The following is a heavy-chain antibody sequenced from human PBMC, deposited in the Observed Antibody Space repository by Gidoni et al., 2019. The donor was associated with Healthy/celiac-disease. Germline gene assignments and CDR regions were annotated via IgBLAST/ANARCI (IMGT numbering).Heavy chain of an antibody. CDR2: IYSGGST. J-gene: IGHJ6*02. V-gene: IGHV3-66*02. CDR1: GFTVSSSY. CDR3: AREGARDEQLVHYYYYYYGMDV. D-gene: IGHD6-6*01. Sequence: EVQLVESGGGLVQPGGSLRLSCAASGFTVSSSYMRWVRQAPGKGLEWVSVIYSGGSTYYADSVKGRFTISRDNSKNTLNLQMNSLRAEDTAVYYCAREGARDEQLVHYYYYYYGMDVWGQGTTVTVSS.